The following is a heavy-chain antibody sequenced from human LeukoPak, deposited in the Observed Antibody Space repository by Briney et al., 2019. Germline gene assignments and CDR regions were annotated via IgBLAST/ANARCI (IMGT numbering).Heavy chain of an antibody. CDR2: INHSGST. CDR1: GGSFSGYY. V-gene: IGHV4-34*01. J-gene: IGHJ4*02. CDR3: ATSGREDY. Sequence: SETLSLTCAVYGGSFSGYYWSWIRQPPGKGLEWIGEINHSGSTNYNPSLKSRVTISVDTSKNQFSLKLSSVTAADTAVYYCATSGREDYWGQGTLVTVSS. D-gene: IGHD3-10*01.